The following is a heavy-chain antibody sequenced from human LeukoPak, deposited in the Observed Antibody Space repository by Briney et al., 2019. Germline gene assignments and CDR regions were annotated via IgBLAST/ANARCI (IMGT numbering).Heavy chain of an antibody. D-gene: IGHD6-19*01. V-gene: IGHV4-59*01. J-gene: IGHJ3*02. CDR2: IHSDGTT. CDR1: GGSLRRNF. CDR3: AKASDSGGWYSGGHT. Sequence: PSETLSLTCTVSGGSLRRNFWTWIRQPPGKGLEWIGYIHSDGTTKYNPSLKSRVTIAVDTSKNQFSLKLTSVTAADTAVYYCAKASDSGGWYSGGHTWGQGTMVTVSS.